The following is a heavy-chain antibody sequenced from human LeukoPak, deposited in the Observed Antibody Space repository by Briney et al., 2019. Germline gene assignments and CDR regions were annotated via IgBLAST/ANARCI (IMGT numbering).Heavy chain of an antibody. Sequence: GGSLRLSCAASGFTFSSYAMSWVRQAPGKGLEWVSAISGSGGSTYYADSVKGRFTISRDNSKNTLYLQMNSLRAEDAAVYYCAKDRGYSYGFYYFDYWGQGTLVTVSS. V-gene: IGHV3-23*01. CDR3: AKDRGYSYGFYYFDY. CDR2: ISGSGGST. J-gene: IGHJ4*02. D-gene: IGHD5-18*01. CDR1: GFTFSSYA.